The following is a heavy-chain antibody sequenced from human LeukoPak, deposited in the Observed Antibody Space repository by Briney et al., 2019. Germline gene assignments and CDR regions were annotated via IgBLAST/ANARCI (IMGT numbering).Heavy chain of an antibody. V-gene: IGHV3-21*01. CDR3: ASTRGYSYGCLDY. J-gene: IGHJ4*02. CDR2: ISSSSSYI. Sequence: GGSLRLSCAASGFTFSSCSMNWVRQAPGKGLEWVSSISSSSSYIYYADSVKGRFTISRDNAKNSLYLQMNSLRAEDTAVYYCASTRGYSYGCLDYWGQGTLVTVSS. D-gene: IGHD5-18*01. CDR1: GFTFSSCS.